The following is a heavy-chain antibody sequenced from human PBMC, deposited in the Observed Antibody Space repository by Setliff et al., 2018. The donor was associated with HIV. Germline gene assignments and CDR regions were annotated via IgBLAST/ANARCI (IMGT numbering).Heavy chain of an antibody. CDR1: GGTLSNYV. V-gene: IGHV1-69*13. CDR3: ARDQTGVAAAAFGGGSAWSDEGFDI. CDR2: IIPMYNIP. J-gene: IGHJ3*02. D-gene: IGHD6-13*01. Sequence: SVKVSCKTSGGTLSNYVITWVRQAPGQGLEWMGMIIPMYNIPAYAQKFQGRVTFTADESTSTAYMELSSLSSEETAVYYCARDQTGVAAAAFGGGSAWSDEGFDIWGQGTMVTVSS.